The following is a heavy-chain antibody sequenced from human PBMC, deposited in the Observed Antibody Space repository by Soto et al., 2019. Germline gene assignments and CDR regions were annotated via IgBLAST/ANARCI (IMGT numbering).Heavy chain of an antibody. Sequence: GGSLRLSCAASGFTFSSYAMSWVRQTPGKGLEWVSAISGSGGSTYYADSVKGRFTISRDNSKNTLYLQMNSLRAEDTAVYYCAKDVIAVTRRVHFDYWGQGTLVTVSS. CDR2: ISGSGGST. CDR1: GFTFSSYA. V-gene: IGHV3-23*01. CDR3: AKDVIAVTRRVHFDY. J-gene: IGHJ4*02. D-gene: IGHD6-19*01.